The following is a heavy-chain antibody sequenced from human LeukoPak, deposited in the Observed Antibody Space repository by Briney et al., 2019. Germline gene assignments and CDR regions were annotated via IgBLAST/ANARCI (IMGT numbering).Heavy chain of an antibody. CDR3: ARLPHTYDSSGYYRY. V-gene: IGHV1-46*01. CDR1: GYTFTSYY. CDR2: INPSGGST. J-gene: IGHJ4*02. Sequence: GASVKVSCKASGYTFTSYYMHWVRQAPGQGLEWMGIINPSGGSTSYAQKFQGRVTMTRDTSTSTVYMELSSLRSGDTAVYYCARLPHTYDSSGYYRYWGQGTLVTVSS. D-gene: IGHD3-22*01.